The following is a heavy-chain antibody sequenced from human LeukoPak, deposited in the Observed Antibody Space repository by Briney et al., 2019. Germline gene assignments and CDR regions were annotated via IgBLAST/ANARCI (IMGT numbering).Heavy chain of an antibody. CDR1: GFIFTNYF. CDR2: IKHDGSEK. CDR3: ARGRPHGNDY. D-gene: IGHD4-23*01. J-gene: IGHJ4*02. Sequence: QTGGSLRLSCAASGFIFTNYFMSWVRQAPGKGLEWVASIKHDGSEKYYVDSVRGRFSISRDNAKNTLYLQMNSLRVEDTAVYYCARGRPHGNDYWGQGTLVTVSS. V-gene: IGHV3-7*01.